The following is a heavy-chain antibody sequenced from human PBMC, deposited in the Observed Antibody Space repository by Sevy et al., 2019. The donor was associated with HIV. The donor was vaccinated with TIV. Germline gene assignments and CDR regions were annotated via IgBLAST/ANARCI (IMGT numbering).Heavy chain of an antibody. J-gene: IGHJ6*02. D-gene: IGHD5-18*01. CDR2: ISSSGSTL. Sequence: GGSLRLSCAASGFTFSDYYMSWIRQAPGKGLEWVSYISSSGSTLYYADSVKGRFTISRDNAKNSLYLKMNSLRAEDTAVYYCARVGDTAMVTGPSYYYYGMDVWGQGTTVTVSS. CDR3: ARVGDTAMVTGPSYYYYGMDV. CDR1: GFTFSDYY. V-gene: IGHV3-11*01.